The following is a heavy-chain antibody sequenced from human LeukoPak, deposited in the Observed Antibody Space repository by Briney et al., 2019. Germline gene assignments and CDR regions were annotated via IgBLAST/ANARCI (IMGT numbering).Heavy chain of an antibody. V-gene: IGHV1-18*01. CDR3: ARGYDSSGHGAFDI. Sequence: GASAKVSCKASGYTFTSYGISWVRQAPGQGLEWMGWISAYNGNTNYAQKLQGRVTMTTDTSTSTAYMELRSLRSDDTAVYYCARGYDSSGHGAFDIWGQGTMVTVSS. D-gene: IGHD3-22*01. CDR1: GYTFTSYG. J-gene: IGHJ3*02. CDR2: ISAYNGNT.